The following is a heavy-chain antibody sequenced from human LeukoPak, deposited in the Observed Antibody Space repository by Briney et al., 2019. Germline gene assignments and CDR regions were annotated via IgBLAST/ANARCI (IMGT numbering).Heavy chain of an antibody. CDR2: IYWNDGI. D-gene: IGHD6-13*01. J-gene: IGHJ4*02. CDR3: AHTTSSTWPFDY. V-gene: IGHV2-5*01. Sequence: SGPTPVKPTQTLTLTCTFSGVLLTTTGVGVGWIRQPPGKALEWLALIYWNDGIRYSPSLQSRLTITKDTSKNQVVLTLTNMDPVDTATYYCAHTTSSTWPFDYWGQGTLVTVSS. CDR1: GVLLTTTGVG.